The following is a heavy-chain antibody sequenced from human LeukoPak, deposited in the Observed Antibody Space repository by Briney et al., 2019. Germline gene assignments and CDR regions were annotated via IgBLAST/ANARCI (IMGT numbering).Heavy chain of an antibody. CDR3: AKDPFVYDFWSGYTKPRYYFDY. J-gene: IGHJ4*02. CDR2: ISGSGGST. D-gene: IGHD3-3*01. Sequence: GGSLRLSCAASRFTLNTYAMSWVRQAPGKGLEWVSAISGSGGSTYYADSVKGRFTISRDNSKNTLYLQMNSLRAEDTAVYYCAKDPFVYDFWSGYTKPRYYFDYWGQGTLVTVSS. V-gene: IGHV3-23*01. CDR1: RFTLNTYA.